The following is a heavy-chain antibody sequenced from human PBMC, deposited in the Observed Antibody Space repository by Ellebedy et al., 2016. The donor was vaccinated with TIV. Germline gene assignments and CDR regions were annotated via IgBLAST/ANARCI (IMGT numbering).Heavy chain of an antibody. CDR1: GGSISSYY. CDR3: ARDRITMIVGKEDYGMDV. J-gene: IGHJ6*02. CDR2: IYYSGST. D-gene: IGHD3-22*01. Sequence: SETLSLXCTVSGGSISSYYWSWIRQPPGKGLEWIGYIYYSGSTNYNPSLKSRVTISVDTSKNQFSLKLSSVTAADTAAYYCARDRITMIVGKEDYGMDVWGQGTTVTVSS. V-gene: IGHV4-59*01.